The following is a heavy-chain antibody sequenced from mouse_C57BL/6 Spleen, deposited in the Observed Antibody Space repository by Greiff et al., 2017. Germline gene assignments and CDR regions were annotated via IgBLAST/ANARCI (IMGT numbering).Heavy chain of an antibody. V-gene: IGHV1-82*01. CDR3: ARDYDYDCWYFDV. CDR2: IYPGDGDT. D-gene: IGHD2-4*01. J-gene: IGHJ1*03. Sequence: LVESGPELVKPGASVKISCKASGYAFSSSWMNWVKQRPGKGLEWIGRIYPGDGDTNYNGKFKGKATLTADKSSSTAYMQLSSLTSEDSAVYFCARDYDYDCWYFDVWGTGTTVTVSS. CDR1: GYAFSSSW.